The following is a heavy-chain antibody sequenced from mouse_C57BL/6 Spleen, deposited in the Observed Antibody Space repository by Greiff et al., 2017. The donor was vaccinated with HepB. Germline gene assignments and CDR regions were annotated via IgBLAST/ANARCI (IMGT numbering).Heavy chain of an antibody. V-gene: IGHV1-69*01. J-gene: IGHJ4*01. CDR2: IDPSDSYT. Sequence: QVHVKQPGAELVMPGASVKLSCKASGYTFTSYWMHWVKQRPGQGLEWIGEIDPSDSYTNYNQKFKGKSTLTVDKSSSTAYMQLSSLTSEDSAVYYCARGIFYYAMDYWGQGTSVTVSS. CDR1: GYTFTSYW. CDR3: ARGIFYYAMDY.